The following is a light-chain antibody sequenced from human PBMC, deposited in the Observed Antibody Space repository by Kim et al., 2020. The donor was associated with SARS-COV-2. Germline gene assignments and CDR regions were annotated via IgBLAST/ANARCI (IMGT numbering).Light chain of an antibody. Sequence: QSVLTQPASVSGSPGQSITISCTGTSSDVGSYNYVSWYQQHPGKAPKLIIYDVTQRASGISDRFSGSKSANTASLTISGLQTEDEADYYCSSQTTSNTMLFGGGTQLTVL. CDR3: SSQTTSNTML. J-gene: IGLJ2*01. CDR1: SSDVGSYNY. V-gene: IGLV2-14*03. CDR2: DVT.